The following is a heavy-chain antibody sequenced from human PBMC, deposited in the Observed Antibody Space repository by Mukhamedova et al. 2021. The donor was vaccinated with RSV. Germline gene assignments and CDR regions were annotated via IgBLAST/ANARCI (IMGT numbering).Heavy chain of an antibody. J-gene: IGHJ4*02. CDR2: IYTSGST. Sequence: GKGLEWIGRIYTSGSTNYNPSLKSRVTISVDTSKNQFSLKLSSVTAADTAVYYCAREEGEQWLRGQFDYWGQGTLVTVSS. V-gene: IGHV4-61*02. CDR3: AREEGEQWLRGQFDY. D-gene: IGHD6-19*01.